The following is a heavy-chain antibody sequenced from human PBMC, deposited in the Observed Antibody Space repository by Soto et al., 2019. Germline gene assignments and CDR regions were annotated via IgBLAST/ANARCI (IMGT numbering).Heavy chain of an antibody. D-gene: IGHD2-2*01. J-gene: IGHJ6*02. V-gene: IGHV3-30*18. CDR3: AKGQHCICSSCYFYYYGMDI. CDR2: ISYDGSKK. Sequence: GGSLRLSCAASGFTFSSYVMHWVRQAPGKGLEWVAVISYDGSKKYYADSVKGRLTISRDNSKNTVYLQMNSLRREDTAVYYCAKGQHCICSSCYFYYYGMDIWGQGTTVTVSS. CDR1: GFTFSSYV.